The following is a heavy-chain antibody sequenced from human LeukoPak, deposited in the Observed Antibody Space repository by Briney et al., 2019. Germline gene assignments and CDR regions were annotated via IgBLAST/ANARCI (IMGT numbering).Heavy chain of an antibody. J-gene: IGHJ4*02. CDR2: INHSGST. D-gene: IGHD5-12*01. CDR1: GGSFSGYY. V-gene: IGHV4-34*01. CDR3: ARGGPGYSGYDKRHYFDY. Sequence: SETLSLTCAVYGGSFSGYYWSWIRQPPGKGLEWIGEINHSGSTNYNPSLKSRVTISVDTSKNQFSLKLSSVTAADTAVYYCARGGPGYSGYDKRHYFDYWGQGILVTVSS.